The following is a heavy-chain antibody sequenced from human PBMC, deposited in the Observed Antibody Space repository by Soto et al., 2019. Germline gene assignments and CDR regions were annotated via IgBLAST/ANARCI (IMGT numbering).Heavy chain of an antibody. Sequence: ASVKVSCKASGYKFTAYAIYWVRQAPRQRLEWLGWINGGNDKTGYSQRFQGRLSITKKTSATTAFMELSNLRSEDTAVYYCARVGYFDSDGFLRSYEYLRQGT. CDR2: INGGNDKT. CDR3: ARVGYFDSDGFLRSYEY. D-gene: IGHD3-22*01. V-gene: IGHV1-3*01. J-gene: IGHJ4*02. CDR1: GYKFTAYA.